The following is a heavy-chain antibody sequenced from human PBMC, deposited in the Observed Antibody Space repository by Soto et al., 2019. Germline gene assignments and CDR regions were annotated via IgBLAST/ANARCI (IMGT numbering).Heavy chain of an antibody. V-gene: IGHV4-39*01. CDR1: GGSISSSSYY. Sequence: SETLSLTCTVSGGSISSSSYYWGWIRQPPGKGLEWIGSIYYSGSTYYNPSLKSRVTISVDTSKNQFSLKLSSVTAADTAVYYCARGVEMATLAVRYYFDFWGQGTLVTVSS. CDR3: ARGVEMATLAVRYYFDF. CDR2: IYYSGST. D-gene: IGHD5-12*01. J-gene: IGHJ4*02.